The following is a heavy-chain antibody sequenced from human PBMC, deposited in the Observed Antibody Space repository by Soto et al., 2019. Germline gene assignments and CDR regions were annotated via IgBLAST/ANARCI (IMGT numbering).Heavy chain of an antibody. Sequence: QVQLVQSGAEVKKPGASVKVSCKASGYTFTRYGISWVRQAPGQGLEWMGWISAYNGNTNYAQKLQGRVNMTTDASTSTAYMELRSRRSDDTAVYYCARDRSRYSGRYCGYLGQGTLVPVSS. J-gene: IGHJ4*02. CDR1: GYTFTRYG. CDR2: ISAYNGNT. V-gene: IGHV1-18*04. CDR3: ARDRSRYSGRYCGY. D-gene: IGHD1-26*01.